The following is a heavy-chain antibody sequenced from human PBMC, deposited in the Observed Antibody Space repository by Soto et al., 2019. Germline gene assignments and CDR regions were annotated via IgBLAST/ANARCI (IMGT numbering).Heavy chain of an antibody. V-gene: IGHV3-11*01. J-gene: IGHJ4*02. CDR2: ISRSGRTL. CDR1: GFKFGDFY. Sequence: GGSLRLSCVASGFKFGDFYMRWIRQTPGRGVEWLGYISRSGRTLTYADSVEGRFTISRDNARNSLYLQMNTLRVELSAVLYCVKERAYIDYWGQGAPVTVSS. CDR3: VKERAYIDY.